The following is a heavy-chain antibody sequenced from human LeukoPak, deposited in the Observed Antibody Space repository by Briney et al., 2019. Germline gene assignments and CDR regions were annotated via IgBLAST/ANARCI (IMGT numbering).Heavy chain of an antibody. J-gene: IGHJ4*02. V-gene: IGHV3-23*01. D-gene: IGHD4-17*01. Sequence: GGTLGLSCAASGFTFSSYAMSWVRQAPGKGLEWVSGFSVSDKTTYYADSVKGRFTISRDNSKNPLYLQINSLRAEDTAVYYCAKDPSVYYGDYIIRWGQGTLVIVSS. CDR2: FSVSDKTT. CDR3: AKDPSVYYGDYIIR. CDR1: GFTFSSYA.